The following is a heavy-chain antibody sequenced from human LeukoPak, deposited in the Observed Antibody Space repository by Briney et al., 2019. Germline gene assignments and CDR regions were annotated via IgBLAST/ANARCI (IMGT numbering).Heavy chain of an antibody. CDR2: ISTGGSTI. V-gene: IGHV3-11*04. CDR3: ARFGYSSGWYENYFDY. CDR1: GFTFSSYA. D-gene: IGHD6-19*01. J-gene: IGHJ4*02. Sequence: GGSLRLSCAASGFTFSSYAMSWIRQAPGKGLEWVSYISTGGSTIYSADSVKGRFTISRDNAKNSLYLQMNSLRAEDTAVYYCARFGYSSGWYENYFDYWGQGTLVTVSS.